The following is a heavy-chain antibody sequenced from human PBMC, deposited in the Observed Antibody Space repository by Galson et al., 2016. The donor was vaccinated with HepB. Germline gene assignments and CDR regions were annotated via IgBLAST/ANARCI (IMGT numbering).Heavy chain of an antibody. CDR1: GFTVRSIY. V-gene: IGHV3-66*01. CDR2: IYSGGST. CDR3: ARLGCGFGECPFDY. Sequence: SLRLSCAVSGFTVRSIYMSWVRQAPGKGLEWVSVIYSGGSTFYADSVKGRFTISRDNSKNTLYLQMNSLRAEDTAVYYCARLGCGFGECPFDYWGQGTLVTVSS. J-gene: IGHJ4*02. D-gene: IGHD3-10*01.